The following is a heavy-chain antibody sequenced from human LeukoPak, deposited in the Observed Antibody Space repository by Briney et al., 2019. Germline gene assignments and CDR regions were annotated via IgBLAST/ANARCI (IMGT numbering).Heavy chain of an antibody. CDR3: ARGGVGAGAFDI. Sequence: ASVKVSCKASGYTFTSYYMHWVGPAPGQGLEGMGWINTNTGNPTYAQGFTGRFVFSLDTSVRPAYLSISRLKAEDTAVYYFARGGVGAGAFDIWGQGKMVTVSS. D-gene: IGHD1-26*01. CDR2: INTNTGNP. J-gene: IGHJ3*02. V-gene: IGHV7-4-1*02. CDR1: GYTFTSYY.